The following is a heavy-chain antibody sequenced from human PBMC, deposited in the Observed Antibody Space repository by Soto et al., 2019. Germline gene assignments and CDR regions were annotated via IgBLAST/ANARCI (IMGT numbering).Heavy chain of an antibody. D-gene: IGHD5-18*01. CDR3: ASHSERGYSYGFFHWFDP. J-gene: IGHJ5*02. CDR1: GGTFSSYA. CDR2: IIPIFGTA. V-gene: IGHV1-69*13. Sequence: SVKVSCKASGGTFSSYAISWVRQAPGQGLEWMGGIIPIFGTANYAQKFQGRVTITADESTSTAYMELSSLRSEDTAVYYCASHSERGYSYGFFHWFDPWGQGTLVPSPQ.